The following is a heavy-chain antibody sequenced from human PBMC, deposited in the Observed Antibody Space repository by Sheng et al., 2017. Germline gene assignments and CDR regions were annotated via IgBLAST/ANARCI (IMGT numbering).Heavy chain of an antibody. J-gene: IGHJ3*02. CDR1: GFTFTNYN. V-gene: IGHV3-21*01. CDR2: ISSSKTYI. Sequence: EVQLVESGGGLVKPGGSLRLSCVASGFTFTNYNINWVRQAPGKGLEWVSSISSSKTYIYYADSVKGRFTISRDNAKNSLFLQMNSLRVDDTAVYYCARGGSGYPFDIWGQGTMVTVSS. D-gene: IGHD3-22*01. CDR3: ARGGSGYPFDI.